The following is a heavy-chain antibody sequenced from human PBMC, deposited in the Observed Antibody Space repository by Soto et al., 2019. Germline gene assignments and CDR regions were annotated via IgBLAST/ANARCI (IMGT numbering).Heavy chain of an antibody. CDR2: ILHSGST. J-gene: IGHJ3*01. CDR3: ARAPHMGVAPTERALDL. V-gene: IGHV4-30-2*01. Sequence: QLQLQESGSRLVKPSQTLSLTCTVSGGSISSGSYSWNWIRQPPGKGLEWVGYILHSGSTTYNPSLKGRVTISIDTPTSQFSLKLTSVTAADTAVYFCARAPHMGVAPTERALDLWGQGTVVTVSS. CDR1: GGSISSGSYS. D-gene: IGHD5-12*01.